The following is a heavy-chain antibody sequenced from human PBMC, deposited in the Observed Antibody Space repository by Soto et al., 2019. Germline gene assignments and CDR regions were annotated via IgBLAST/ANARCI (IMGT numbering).Heavy chain of an antibody. CDR3: ARDRRKGTTVTTRWFDP. CDR1: SGSISSSNW. Sequence: QVQLQESGPGLVKPSGTLSLTCAVSSGSISSSNWWSWVRQPPGKGLEWIGEIYHSGSTNYNPSLQSRVTISVDKSKNQFSLKLSSVTAADTAVYYCARDRRKGTTVTTRWFDPWGQGTLVTVSS. D-gene: IGHD4-17*01. V-gene: IGHV4-4*02. J-gene: IGHJ5*02. CDR2: IYHSGST.